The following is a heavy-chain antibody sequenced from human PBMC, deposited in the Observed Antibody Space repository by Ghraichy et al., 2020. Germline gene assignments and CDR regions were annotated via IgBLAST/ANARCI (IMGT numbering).Heavy chain of an antibody. V-gene: IGHV1-69*13. Sequence: SVKVSCKASGGTFSSYAISWVRQAPGQGLEWMGGIIPIFGTANYAQKFQGRVTITADESTSTAYMELSSLRSEDTAVYYCARDLGDIVLMVYAGGHGWFDPWGQGTLVTVSS. D-gene: IGHD2-8*01. J-gene: IGHJ5*02. CDR1: GGTFSSYA. CDR3: ARDLGDIVLMVYAGGHGWFDP. CDR2: IIPIFGTA.